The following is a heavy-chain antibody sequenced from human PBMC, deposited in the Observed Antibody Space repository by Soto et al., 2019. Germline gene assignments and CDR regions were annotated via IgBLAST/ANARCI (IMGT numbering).Heavy chain of an antibody. CDR2: IRSKANSYAT. Sequence: EVQLVESGGGLVQSGGSLKLSCAASGFTFSGSAMHWVRQASGKGLEWVGRIRSKANSYATAYAASVKGRFTISRDDSKNTAYLQMNSLKTEDTAVYYCTRRASNFDYWGQGTLVTVSS. CDR1: GFTFSGSA. CDR3: TRRASNFDY. V-gene: IGHV3-73*02. J-gene: IGHJ4*02.